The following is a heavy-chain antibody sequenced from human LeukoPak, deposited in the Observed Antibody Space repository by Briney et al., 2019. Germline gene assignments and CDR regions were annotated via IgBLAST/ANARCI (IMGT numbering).Heavy chain of an antibody. D-gene: IGHD3-10*02. Sequence: GGSLRLSCAASGFTFNTYGMTWVRQAPGKGLEWLSYIGPGPSHTYYADSVRGRFVISRDDAKSSLYLQMSSLRAEDTAVYYCARDYVTMAPDYGGLGTLVTVSS. CDR2: IGPGPSHT. CDR3: ARDYVTMAPDY. V-gene: IGHV3-21*01. J-gene: IGHJ4*02. CDR1: GFTFNTYG.